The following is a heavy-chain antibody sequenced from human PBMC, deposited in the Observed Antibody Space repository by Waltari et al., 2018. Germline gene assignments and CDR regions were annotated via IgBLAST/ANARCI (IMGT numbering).Heavy chain of an antibody. J-gene: IGHJ4*02. CDR2: IYYSGST. CDR1: GGSFSSHY. D-gene: IGHD5-12*01. CDR3: ARGGRWLQFIDY. V-gene: IGHV4-59*11. Sequence: QVQLQESGPGLVKPSETLSLPCTVSGGSFSSHYWRWIRQPPGKGLEWIGYIYYSGSTNYNPSLKSRVTISVDTSKNQFSLKLSSVTAADTAVYYCARGGRWLQFIDYWGQGTLVTVSS.